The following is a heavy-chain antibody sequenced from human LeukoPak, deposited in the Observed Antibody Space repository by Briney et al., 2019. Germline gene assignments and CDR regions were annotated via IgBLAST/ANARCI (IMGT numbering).Heavy chain of an antibody. CDR1: GYSISSGYY. D-gene: IGHD5-12*01. CDR3: ARLGGYAAAYYFDY. CDR2: IYHSGST. Sequence: SETLSLTCAVSGYSISSGYYWGWIRQPPGKGLEWIGSIYHSGSTYYNPSLKSRVTISVDTSKNQFSLKLSSVTAADTAVYYCARLGGYAAAYYFDYWGQGTLVTVSS. J-gene: IGHJ4*02. V-gene: IGHV4-38-2*01.